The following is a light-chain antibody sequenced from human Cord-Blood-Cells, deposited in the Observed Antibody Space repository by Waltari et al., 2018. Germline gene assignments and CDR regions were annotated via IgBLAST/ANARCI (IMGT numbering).Light chain of an antibody. CDR2: EVS. CDR1: SSDVGSYNL. V-gene: IGLV2-23*02. J-gene: IGLJ1*01. Sequence: QSALTQPASVYGSPGQSLTITCTGTSSDVGSYNLVSWYQQHPGKAPKLMIYEVSKRPSGVSNRFSGSKSGNTASLTISGLQAEDEADYYCCSYAGSYVFGTGTKVTVL. CDR3: CSYAGSYV.